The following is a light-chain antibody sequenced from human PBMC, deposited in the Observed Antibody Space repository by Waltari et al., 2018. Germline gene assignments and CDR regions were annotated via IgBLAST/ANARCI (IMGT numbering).Light chain of an antibody. CDR2: AAS. V-gene: IGKV1-39*01. CDR3: QQSYSTPRSVT. J-gene: IGKJ1*01. CDR1: QSISSY. Sequence: DIQMTQSPSSLSASVGDRVTITCRASQSISSYLNWYQQKPGKAPKLLIYAASSLQSGVPSRFSGSGSGTDFTLTISSLQPEDFATYYCQQSYSTPRSVTFGQGTKVEIK.